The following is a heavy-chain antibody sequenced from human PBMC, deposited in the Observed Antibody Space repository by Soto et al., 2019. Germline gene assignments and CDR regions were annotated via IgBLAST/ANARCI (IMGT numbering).Heavy chain of an antibody. Sequence: GGSLRLSCAASGFTFSDSAMAWVRQAPGKGLEWVSSASGSGSGTYYADSVKGRFTISRDNSKNTLFLHMTNLRAGDTALYFCAKGRPGVAAAPDYWGQGTLVTVSS. V-gene: IGHV3-23*01. J-gene: IGHJ4*02. CDR1: GFTFSDSA. CDR2: ASGSGSGT. D-gene: IGHD2-21*01. CDR3: AKGRPGVAAAPDY.